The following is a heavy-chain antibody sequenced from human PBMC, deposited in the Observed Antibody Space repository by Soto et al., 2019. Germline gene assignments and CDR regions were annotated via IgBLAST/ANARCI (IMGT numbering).Heavy chain of an antibody. CDR3: ARLVSAETPY. CDR1: GGSIISNINY. CDR2: LYYSGTA. Sequence: QLQLQESGPGLVKPSETLSLTCTVSGGSIISNINYWGWIRQPPGKGLEWIGTLYYSGTAYYNPSLRSRVTMSIDTAKNQFMLSLNSVTAADTAVYYCARLVSAETPYWGQGTLVAVSS. J-gene: IGHJ4*02. V-gene: IGHV4-39*01. D-gene: IGHD2-21*02.